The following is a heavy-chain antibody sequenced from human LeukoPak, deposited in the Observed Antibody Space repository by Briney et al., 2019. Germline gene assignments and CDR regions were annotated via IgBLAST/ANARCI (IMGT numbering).Heavy chain of an antibody. V-gene: IGHV1-2*02. CDR3: ARSRELLDFDT. Sequence: AASVKVCCKTSGYTFSDCTIHWVRQAPGQGLEWMGWINPSSNAANYAQRFEGRGSLTRDTSISTADMVLTSLTSADTGVYYCARSRELLDFDTWGQGTLVSVSS. CDR2: INPSSNAA. D-gene: IGHD3-10*01. J-gene: IGHJ4*02. CDR1: GYTFSDCT.